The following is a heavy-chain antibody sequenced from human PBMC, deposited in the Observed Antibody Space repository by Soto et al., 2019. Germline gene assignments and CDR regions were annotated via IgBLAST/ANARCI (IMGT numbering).Heavy chain of an antibody. CDR2: IHYNGNT. V-gene: IGHV4-59*12. J-gene: IGHJ4*02. D-gene: IGHD3-22*01. Sequence: SETLSLTCTVSGDSISAYSWSWVRQPPGKGLEWIGNIHYNGNTKYNPSLKSRVTMSVDTSKNQFSLKLSSVTAADTAVYYCARVEDYYDSSGYFDYWGQGTLVTVSS. CDR3: ARVEDYYDSSGYFDY. CDR1: GDSISAYS.